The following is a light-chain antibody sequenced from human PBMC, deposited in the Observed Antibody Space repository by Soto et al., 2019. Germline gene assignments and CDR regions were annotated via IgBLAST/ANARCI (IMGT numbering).Light chain of an antibody. Sequence: QSALTQPPSASGSPGQSVTISCTGTSSDVGGYNYVSWYQQHPGKAPKLMIYEVSKRPSGVPDRFSGSKSGNTASLTVSGLQAEDEADYYCNSYAGSTTYVFGTGTKVTVL. V-gene: IGLV2-8*01. CDR1: SSDVGGYNY. CDR2: EVS. CDR3: NSYAGSTTYV. J-gene: IGLJ1*01.